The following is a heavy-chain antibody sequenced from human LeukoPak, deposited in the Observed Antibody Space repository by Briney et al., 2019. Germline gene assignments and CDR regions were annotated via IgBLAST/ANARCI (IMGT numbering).Heavy chain of an antibody. V-gene: IGHV1-2*06. CDR2: INPNNGDTGT. D-gene: IGHD3-10*01. Sequence: ASVKVSCTASGYTFTGYYIHWVRQAPGQGLEWMGRINPNNGDTGTNYAQKFQGRVTMTRDTSISTAYMELSRLRSDDTAVYYCARTRSGAFDIWGQGTMVTVSS. CDR1: GYTFTGYY. J-gene: IGHJ3*02. CDR3: ARTRSGAFDI.